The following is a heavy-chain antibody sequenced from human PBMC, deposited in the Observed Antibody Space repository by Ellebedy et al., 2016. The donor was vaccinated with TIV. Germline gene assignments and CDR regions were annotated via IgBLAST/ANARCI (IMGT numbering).Heavy chain of an antibody. D-gene: IGHD6-19*01. V-gene: IGHV4-39*07. CDR3: AEGRSGWYYFDY. CDR2: VNQSGRT. J-gene: IGHJ4*02. CDR1: GGSISSSYYY. Sequence: SETLSLTCTVSGGSISSSYYYWSWVRQPPGKGLEWLGEVNQSGRTNYHPSLNSRVTISVDTSKNQFSLRLSSVTAAGTAVYYCAEGRSGWYYFDYWGQGTLVTVSS.